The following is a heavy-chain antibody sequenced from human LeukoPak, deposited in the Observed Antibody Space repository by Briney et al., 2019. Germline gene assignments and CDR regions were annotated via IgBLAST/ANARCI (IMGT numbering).Heavy chain of an antibody. CDR2: ISAYNGNT. D-gene: IGHD6-13*01. V-gene: IGHV1-18*01. CDR1: GYTFTSYG. J-gene: IGHJ5*02. Sequence: ASVKVSCKASGYTFTSYGISWVRQAPGQGLEWMGWISAYNGNTNYAQKLQGRDTMTTDTSTSTAYMEPRSLRSDDTAVYYCARAPRISSSWYNWFDPWGQGTLVTVSS. CDR3: ARAPRISSSWYNWFDP.